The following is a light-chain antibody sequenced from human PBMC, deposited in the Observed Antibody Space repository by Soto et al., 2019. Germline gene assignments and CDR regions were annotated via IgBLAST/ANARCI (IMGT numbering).Light chain of an antibody. J-gene: IGKJ1*01. CDR1: RTVLYTSNNKNY. CDR3: QRYSGPPWT. V-gene: IGKV4-1*01. CDR2: WAS. Sequence: DIVMTQSPDSLAVSLGERATINCKSSRTVLYTSNNKNYLAWYQQKPGQPPKLLLYWASTRQSGVPDRFSGSGSGTHFTLTISSLQAEDVAVYYCQRYSGPPWTFGQGTKVEIK.